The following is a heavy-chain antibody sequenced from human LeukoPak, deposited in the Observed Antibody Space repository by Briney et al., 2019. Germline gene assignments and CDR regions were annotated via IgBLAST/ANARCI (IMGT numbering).Heavy chain of an antibody. J-gene: IGHJ4*02. Sequence: GGSLRLSCEASGFTFNTYSMNWARQAPGKGLEWDSSIDSSGGYMFYADSVKGRFIISRDNAKDSLYLQMNSLRVEDTAVYYCLRGDRRDYWGQGTLVTVSS. CDR2: IDSSGGYM. V-gene: IGHV3-21*06. CDR3: LRGDRRDY. CDR1: GFTFNTYS.